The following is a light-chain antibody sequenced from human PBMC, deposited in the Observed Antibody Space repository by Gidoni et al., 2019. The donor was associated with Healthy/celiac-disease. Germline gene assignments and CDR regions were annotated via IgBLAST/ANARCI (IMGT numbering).Light chain of an antibody. J-gene: IGLJ3*02. Sequence: QSVLTQPPSVSAAPGQTVTISCSGSSSNIGNNYVSWYQQLPGTAPKLLIYDNNKRPSGIPDRFSGSKAGTSATRGITGLQTGDEADYYCGTWDSSLSAEDWVFGGGTKLTVL. V-gene: IGLV1-51*01. CDR3: GTWDSSLSAEDWV. CDR1: SSNIGNNY. CDR2: DNN.